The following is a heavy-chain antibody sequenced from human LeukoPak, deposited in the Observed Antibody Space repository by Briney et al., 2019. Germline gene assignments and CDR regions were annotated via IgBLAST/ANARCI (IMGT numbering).Heavy chain of an antibody. Sequence: GSSVTVSCKASEGTFGGYSIDWVRQAPGQGLDWVGGINPIFNILYYAQNFQGRVTITADESTNTAYLELDSLKHDDTAVYYCAAGRRLGELFFGYWGQGTLVTVSS. V-gene: IGHV1-69*01. J-gene: IGHJ4*02. CDR1: EGTFGGYS. CDR3: AAGRRLGELFFGY. CDR2: INPIFNIL. D-gene: IGHD3-10*01.